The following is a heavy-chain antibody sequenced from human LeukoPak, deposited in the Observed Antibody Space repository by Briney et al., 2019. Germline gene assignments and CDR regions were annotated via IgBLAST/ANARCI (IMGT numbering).Heavy chain of an antibody. D-gene: IGHD3-10*01. CDR1: GGSFSGYY. J-gene: IGHJ4*02. Sequence: SETLSLTCAVYGGSFSGYYWSWIRQPPGKGLEWIGEINHSGSTNYNPSLKSRVTISVDTSKNQFSLKLSSVTAADTAVYYCARRRNYGWIDYWGQGTLVTVSS. CDR2: INHSGST. V-gene: IGHV4-34*01. CDR3: ARRRNYGWIDY.